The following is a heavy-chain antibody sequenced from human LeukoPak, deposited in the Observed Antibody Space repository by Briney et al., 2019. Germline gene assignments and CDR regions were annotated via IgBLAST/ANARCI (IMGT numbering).Heavy chain of an antibody. Sequence: ASVKVSCKASGYTFTSYGISWVRQAPGQGLEWMGWISAYNGNTNYAQKLQGRVTMTTDTSTSTAYMELRSLRSDDTAVYYCARDQSDISSWRWETYYYYYMDVWGKGTTVTISS. CDR3: ARDQSDISSWRWETYYYYYMDV. D-gene: IGHD6-13*01. CDR1: GYTFTSYG. CDR2: ISAYNGNT. J-gene: IGHJ6*03. V-gene: IGHV1-18*01.